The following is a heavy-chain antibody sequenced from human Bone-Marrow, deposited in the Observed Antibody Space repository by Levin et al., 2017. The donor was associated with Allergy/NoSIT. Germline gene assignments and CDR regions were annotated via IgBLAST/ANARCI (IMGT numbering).Heavy chain of an antibody. CDR2: IGWNGDTK. V-gene: IGHV3-9*01. D-gene: IGHD3-16*01. J-gene: IGHJ4*02. CDR1: GFTFGDFA. CDR3: AVGAHF. Sequence: SLKISCGASGFTFGDFAMHWVRQSPGKALEWVSGIGWNGDTKRYADSLWGRVIISRDNAKKSLTLQMDSLRTTDTATYYCAVGAHFWGQGTLVTVSS.